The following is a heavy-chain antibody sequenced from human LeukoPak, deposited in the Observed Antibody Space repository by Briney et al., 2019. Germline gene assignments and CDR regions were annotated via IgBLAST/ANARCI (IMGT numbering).Heavy chain of an antibody. Sequence: GGSLRLSCVASGFTFGHNAMAWVRQAPGKRLEWVSALSGSGGDTFYADSVKGRFTISRDNSKNTLYLQLSSLRPDDTAVYYCAKGAPSSSSIFDFWGPGTLVTVSS. CDR2: LSGSGGDT. CDR1: GFTFGHNA. CDR3: AKGAPSSSSIFDF. J-gene: IGHJ4*02. V-gene: IGHV3-23*01. D-gene: IGHD6-6*01.